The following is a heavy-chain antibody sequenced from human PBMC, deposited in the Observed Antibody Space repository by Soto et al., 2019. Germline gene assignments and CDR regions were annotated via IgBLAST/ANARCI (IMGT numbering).Heavy chain of an antibody. V-gene: IGHV1-18*01. J-gene: IGHJ4*02. Sequence: QVQLVQSGAEVKKPGASVKVSCKASGYTFTSYGITWVRQAPGQGLEWMGWISANNGNTNYAQKVQGRVTMTADTSTSTDYMELRSLRSADPDVYYWARRDSSGAHWGQGTRVTVSS. CDR2: ISANNGNT. CDR3: ARRDSSGAH. CDR1: GYTFTSYG. D-gene: IGHD3-22*01.